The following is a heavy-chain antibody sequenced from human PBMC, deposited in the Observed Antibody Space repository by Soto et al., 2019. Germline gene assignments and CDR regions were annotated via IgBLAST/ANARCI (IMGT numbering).Heavy chain of an antibody. CDR3: ARDLFYGSGSYPFDY. Sequence: QVQLVESGGGVVQPGRSLRLSCAASGFTFSSYGMHWVRQAPGKGLEWVAVIWYDGSNKYYADSVKGRFTISRDNSKNTLYLQMNSLRAEDTAVYYCARDLFYGSGSYPFDYWGQGTLVTVSS. CDR1: GFTFSSYG. V-gene: IGHV3-33*01. D-gene: IGHD3-10*01. J-gene: IGHJ4*02. CDR2: IWYDGSNK.